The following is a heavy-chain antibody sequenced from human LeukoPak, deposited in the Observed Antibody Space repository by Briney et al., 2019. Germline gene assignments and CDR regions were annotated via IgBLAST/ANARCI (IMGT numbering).Heavy chain of an antibody. CDR1: GGSISSGGFY. V-gene: IGHV4-31*03. CDR2: ISSTGSA. CDR3: AVGLLQSQNWFDP. D-gene: IGHD1-26*01. J-gene: IGHJ5*02. Sequence: SETLSLTCTVSGGSISSGGFYWNWIRQHPGEGLEWIGYISSTGSAAYNPSLKSRVTISMDTSRNQFSLKLSSVTAADTAVYYRAVGLLQSQNWFDPWGQGTLVTVSS.